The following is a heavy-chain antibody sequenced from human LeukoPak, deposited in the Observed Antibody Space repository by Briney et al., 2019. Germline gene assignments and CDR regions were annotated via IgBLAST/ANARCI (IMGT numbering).Heavy chain of an antibody. CDR3: ARGRDLLPTPDFDY. CDR2: LYGGGST. D-gene: IGHD2/OR15-2a*01. Sequence: PGGSLRLSCAASGFTVSSSYMSWVRQAPGKGLEWVSVLYGGGSTYYADSVKGRFTISRDNSKNTLYLQMNSLRAEDTAVYYCARGRDLLPTPDFDYWGQGTLVTVSS. V-gene: IGHV3-53*01. J-gene: IGHJ4*02. CDR1: GFTVSSSY.